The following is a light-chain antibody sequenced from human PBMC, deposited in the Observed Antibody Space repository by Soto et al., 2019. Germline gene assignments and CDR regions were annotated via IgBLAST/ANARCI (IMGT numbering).Light chain of an antibody. CDR3: QQYAFLPSP. V-gene: IGKV3-15*01. J-gene: IGKJ5*01. Sequence: TVSLTQKEGATLSCRASQGIGDTLAWYQHTPGQTPRLLIYDTSTRATGVPTRFSGSGSGTDFTLTISILQAEDFARYCSQQYAFLPSPFGQG. CDR1: QGIGDT. CDR2: DTS.